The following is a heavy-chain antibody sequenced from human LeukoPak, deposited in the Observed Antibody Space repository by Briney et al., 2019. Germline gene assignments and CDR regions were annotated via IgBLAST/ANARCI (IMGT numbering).Heavy chain of an antibody. CDR3: ARDWLAGNPYHAFDL. D-gene: IGHD3-22*01. J-gene: IGHJ3*01. Sequence: PGGSLRLSCAASGFTSSSYWMSWVRQAPGKGLGCVANKKEDGSEEYYVDSVKGRFSISRDNAKNSLYLQMNSLRAEDTAVYYCARDWLAGNPYHAFDLWGKGTMVTVSS. V-gene: IGHV3-7*01. CDR1: GFTSSSYW. CDR2: KKEDGSEE.